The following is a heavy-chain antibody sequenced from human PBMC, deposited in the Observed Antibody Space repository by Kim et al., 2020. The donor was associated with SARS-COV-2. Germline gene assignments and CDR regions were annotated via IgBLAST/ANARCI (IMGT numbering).Heavy chain of an antibody. CDR2: INWNGGST. D-gene: IGHD2-21*02. CDR3: ARAYGGDWTALDY. Sequence: GGSLRLSCAASGFTFDDYRMSWVRQAPGKGLEWVSGINWNGGSTGYADSVKGRFTISRDNAKNSLYLQMNSLRAEDTALYHCARAYGGDWTALDYWGQGTLVTVSS. V-gene: IGHV3-20*01. J-gene: IGHJ4*02. CDR1: GFTFDDYR.